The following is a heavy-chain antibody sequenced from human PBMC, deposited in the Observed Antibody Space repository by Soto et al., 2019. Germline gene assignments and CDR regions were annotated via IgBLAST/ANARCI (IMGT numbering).Heavy chain of an antibody. V-gene: IGHV3-33*01. J-gene: IGHJ6*02. CDR1: GFTFSSYG. CDR3: ARDGYFYGMDV. CDR2: IWYDGSNK. Sequence: GGSLRLSCAASGFTFSSYGMHWVRQAPGKGLEWVAVIWYDGSNKYYADSVKGRFTISRDNSKNTLYLQMNSLRAEDTAVYYCARDGYFYGMDVWGQGTTVTVSS.